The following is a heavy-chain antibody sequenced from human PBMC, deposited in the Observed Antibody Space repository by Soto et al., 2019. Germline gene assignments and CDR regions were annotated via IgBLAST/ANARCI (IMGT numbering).Heavy chain of an antibody. J-gene: IGHJ4*02. V-gene: IGHV4-31*03. CDR3: ARDVGSSHGPGHPHYFDY. CDR1: GGSISSGGYY. D-gene: IGHD2-2*01. Sequence: SETLSLTCTVSGGSISSGGYYWNWIRQHPGKGLEWIGYIYYSGSTYYNPSLKSRVTISVDTSKNQFSLKLSSVTAADTAVYYCARDVGSSHGPGHPHYFDYWGQGTLVTVSS. CDR2: IYYSGST.